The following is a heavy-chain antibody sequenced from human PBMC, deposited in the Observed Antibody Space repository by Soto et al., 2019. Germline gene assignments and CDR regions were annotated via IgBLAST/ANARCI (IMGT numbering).Heavy chain of an antibody. D-gene: IGHD2-15*01. Sequence: QVQLVQSGAEVKKPGSSVKVSCKASGGTFSSYAISCVRQAPGQGLEWMGGIIPIFRTADYAQKFQGRVTITADESTITAYMELSSLRSEDTAVYYWASVETQRYYYGMDVWGQGTTVTVSS. J-gene: IGHJ6*02. CDR3: ASVETQRYYYGMDV. V-gene: IGHV1-69*12. CDR1: GGTFSSYA. CDR2: IIPIFRTA.